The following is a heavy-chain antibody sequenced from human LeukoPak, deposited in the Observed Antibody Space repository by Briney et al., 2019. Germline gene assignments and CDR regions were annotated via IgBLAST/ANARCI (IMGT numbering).Heavy chain of an antibody. D-gene: IGHD5-18*01. J-gene: IGHJ4*02. CDR2: INPNSGGT. CDR1: GYTFTGYY. V-gene: IGHV1-2*02. CDR3: ARGHTAMVHFDY. Sequence: GASVRVSCKASGYTFTGYYMHWVRQAPGQGLEWMGWINPNSGGTNYAQKFQGRVTMTRDTSISTAYMELSRLRSDDAAVYYCARGHTAMVHFDYWGQGTLVTVSS.